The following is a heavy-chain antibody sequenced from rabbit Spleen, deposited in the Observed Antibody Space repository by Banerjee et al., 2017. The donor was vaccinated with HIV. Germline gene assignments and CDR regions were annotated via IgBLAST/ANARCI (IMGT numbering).Heavy chain of an antibody. J-gene: IGHJ6*01. Sequence: QEQLVESGGGLVQPEGSLTLTCTASGFSFSSSYYMCWVRQAPGKGLEWIACIYAGSSGFTYSATWAKGRFTCSKTSSTTVTLQMTSLTVADTATYFCARDTGSSFSSYGMDLWGQGTLVTVS. CDR3: ARDTGSSFSSYGMDL. V-gene: IGHV1S45*01. D-gene: IGHD8-1*01. CDR2: IYAGSSGFT. CDR1: GFSFSSSYY.